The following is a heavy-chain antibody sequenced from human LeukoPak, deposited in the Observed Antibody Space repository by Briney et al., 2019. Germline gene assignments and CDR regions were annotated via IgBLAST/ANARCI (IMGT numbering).Heavy chain of an antibody. CDR1: GFTFSNYG. J-gene: IGHJ4*02. Sequence: GGSLRLSCAASGFTFSNYGMHWVRQTPGKGLEWVALISSDGSKNIYADSVKGRFIISRDNSKNTVYLQMNSLRAEDTAVYYCVKGLVQTTMSYSVDYWGQGALVTVSS. D-gene: IGHD1-1*01. CDR2: ISSDGSKN. CDR3: VKGLVQTTMSYSVDY. V-gene: IGHV3-30*18.